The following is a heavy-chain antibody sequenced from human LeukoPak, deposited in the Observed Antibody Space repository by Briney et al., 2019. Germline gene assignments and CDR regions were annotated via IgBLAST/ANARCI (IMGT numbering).Heavy chain of an antibody. V-gene: IGHV3-9*01. D-gene: IGHD5-12*01. Sequence: GGSLRLSCAVSGFTFDDYAMHWVRQVPGKGLEWVSGINWNSDSIGYADSVKGRFTTSRDNAKNSLYLQMNSLRAEDTAFYYCAINGGGDSGYGNFDYWDQGTLVTVSS. CDR2: INWNSDSI. J-gene: IGHJ4*02. CDR1: GFTFDDYA. CDR3: AINGGGDSGYGNFDY.